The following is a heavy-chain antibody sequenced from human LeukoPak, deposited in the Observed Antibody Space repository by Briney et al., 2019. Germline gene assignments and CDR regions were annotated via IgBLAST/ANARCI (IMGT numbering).Heavy chain of an antibody. V-gene: IGHV1-18*01. Sequence: ASVKVSCKASGYTFTSYGISWVRQAPGQGLEWMGWISAYNGNTNYAQKLQGRVTMTTDTSTSAAYMELRSLRSDDTAVYYCARDSREVYYYDSSGYYYPGDYWGQGTLVTVSS. CDR1: GYTFTSYG. CDR3: ARDSREVYYYDSSGYYYPGDY. D-gene: IGHD3-22*01. CDR2: ISAYNGNT. J-gene: IGHJ4*02.